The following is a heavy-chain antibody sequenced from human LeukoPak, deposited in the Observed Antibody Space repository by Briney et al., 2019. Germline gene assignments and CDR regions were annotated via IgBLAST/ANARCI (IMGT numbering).Heavy chain of an antibody. D-gene: IGHD3-22*01. CDR3: ARDPLTDYDSSGYPT. CDR1: GFTFSTSA. Sequence: PGGSLRLSCVVSGFTFSTSAMSWVRQAPGKGLEWVSVIYSGGSTYYADSVKGRFTISRDNSKNTLYLQMNSLRAEDTAVYYCARDPLTDYDSSGYPTWGQGTLVTVSS. V-gene: IGHV3-53*01. J-gene: IGHJ5*02. CDR2: IYSGGST.